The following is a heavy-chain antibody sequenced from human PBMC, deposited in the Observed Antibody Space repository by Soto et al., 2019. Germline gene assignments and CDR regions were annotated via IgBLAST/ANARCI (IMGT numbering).Heavy chain of an antibody. CDR3: VREDILGARSFDY. CDR2: ISSGSKTI. D-gene: IGHD1-26*01. Sequence: GGSLRLSCLASGFTFSGYSVNWVRQAPGKGLEWLSYISSGSKTIYYADSVKGRFTVSRDNAKNSQFLQMSSLRDEDTAVYFCVREDILGARSFDYWGQGTLVTVSS. V-gene: IGHV3-48*02. J-gene: IGHJ4*02. CDR1: GFTFSGYS.